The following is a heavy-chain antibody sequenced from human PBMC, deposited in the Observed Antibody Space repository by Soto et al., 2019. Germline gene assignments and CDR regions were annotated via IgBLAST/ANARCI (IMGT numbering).Heavy chain of an antibody. V-gene: IGHV4-34*01. Sequence: SETLSLTCAVYGGSFSGYYWSWIRQPPGKGLEWIGEINHSGSTNYNPSLKSRVTISVDTSKNQFSLKLSSVTAADTAVYYCARMVRFETTVTTTDTPDYYYYMDVWGKGTTVTVSS. J-gene: IGHJ6*03. D-gene: IGHD4-17*01. CDR2: INHSGST. CDR1: GGSFSGYY. CDR3: ARMVRFETTVTTTDTPDYYYYMDV.